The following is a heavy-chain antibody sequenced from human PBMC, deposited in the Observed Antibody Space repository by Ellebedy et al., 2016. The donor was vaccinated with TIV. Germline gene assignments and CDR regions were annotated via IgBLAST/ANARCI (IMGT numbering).Heavy chain of an antibody. CDR1: GYSFTNYW. J-gene: IGHJ3*02. D-gene: IGHD4-23*01. CDR3: ARRLGVGTPYDAFDI. V-gene: IGHV5-51*01. Sequence: GESLKISCKGSGYSFTNYWIGWVRQMPGKGVEWVGIIYPGYSDTRYSPSLQGQVTISADKSISTAYLQWSSLKASDTAMYYCARRLGVGTPYDAFDIWGQGTMVTVSS. CDR2: IYPGYSDT.